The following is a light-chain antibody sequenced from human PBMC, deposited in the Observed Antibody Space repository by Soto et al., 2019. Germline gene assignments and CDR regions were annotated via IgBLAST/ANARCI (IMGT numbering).Light chain of an antibody. Sequence: DIQMTQSPSSLFASVGDRVTITCRASQSIRSYLNWYQVKAGRAPKVLLYDASTLQSGVPSRFSGSGSGTNFTLTISSLQPEDFATFYCQQSYRTPLTFGGGTKVEIK. CDR3: QQSYRTPLT. V-gene: IGKV1-39*01. CDR2: DAS. CDR1: QSIRSY. J-gene: IGKJ4*01.